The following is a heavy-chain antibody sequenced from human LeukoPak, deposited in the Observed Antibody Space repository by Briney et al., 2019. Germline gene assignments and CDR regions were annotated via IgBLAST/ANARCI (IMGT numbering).Heavy chain of an antibody. CDR3: VKRIVVADKFDY. CDR1: GFTFSTFG. Sequence: PGGSLRLSCVASGFTFSTFGMHWVRQAPGKGLEWVAFIRYDGGNKYYADSVKGRFTISRDNSKNTLYLQMDSLRVEDSAVYYCVKRIVVADKFDYWGQGSLVTGSS. CDR2: IRYDGGNK. V-gene: IGHV3-30*02. D-gene: IGHD6-19*01. J-gene: IGHJ4*02.